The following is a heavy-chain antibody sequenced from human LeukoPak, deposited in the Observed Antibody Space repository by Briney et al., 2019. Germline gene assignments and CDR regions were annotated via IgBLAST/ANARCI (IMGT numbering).Heavy chain of an antibody. Sequence: PGGSLRLSCAASGFTFSDYYMNWIRQAPWKGLEWVSSISSISTYTAYADSLRGRFTISRDNSNNSLYLQMDSLRVEDTAVYYCARDLAPRSFDYWGQGTLVTVSS. D-gene: IGHD5-24*01. J-gene: IGHJ4*02. CDR2: ISSIST. CDR1: GFTFSDYY. V-gene: IGHV3-11*06. CDR3: ARDLAPRSFDY.